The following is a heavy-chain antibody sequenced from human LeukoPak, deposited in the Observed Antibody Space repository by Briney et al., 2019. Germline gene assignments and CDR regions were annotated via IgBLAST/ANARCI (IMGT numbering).Heavy chain of an antibody. CDR3: ARGMAVAGTAQDY. Sequence: GESLKISCKGSGYSFTNYWINWVRQMPGKGLEWMGRIDPGDSYTNYSPSFQGHVTISADRSISTAYLQWSSLKASDTAMYYCARGMAVAGTAQDYWGQGTLVTVSS. J-gene: IGHJ4*02. D-gene: IGHD6-19*01. V-gene: IGHV5-10-1*01. CDR2: IDPGDSYT. CDR1: GYSFTNYW.